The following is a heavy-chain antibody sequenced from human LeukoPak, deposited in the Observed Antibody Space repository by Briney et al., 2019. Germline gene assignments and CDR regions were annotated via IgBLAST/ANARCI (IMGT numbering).Heavy chain of an antibody. D-gene: IGHD5-24*01. CDR1: GFTVSSNY. CDR2: ICSGGST. J-gene: IGHJ3*02. V-gene: IGHV3-53*01. CDR3: ARDTGMATTMGDAFDI. Sequence: GSLRLSCAASGFTVSSNYMSWVRQAPGKGLEWVSVICSGGSTYYADSVKGRFTISRDNSKNTLYLQMNSLRAEDTAVYYCARDTGMATTMGDAFDIWGQGTMVTVSS.